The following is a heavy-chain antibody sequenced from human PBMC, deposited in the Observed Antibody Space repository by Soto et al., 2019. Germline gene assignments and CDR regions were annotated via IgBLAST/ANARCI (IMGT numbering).Heavy chain of an antibody. CDR3: ARAPHSSGWYRNYYYYGMDV. V-gene: IGHV3-7*01. J-gene: IGHJ6*02. Sequence: GGSLRLSCTSSGFTFSSYWMSWVRQAPGKGLQWVANIKQEGSEKYYVDSVKGRFTISRDNAKNSLYLQMNSLRAEDTAVYYCARAPHSSGWYRNYYYYGMDVWGQGTTVTVSS. D-gene: IGHD6-19*01. CDR2: IKQEGSEK. CDR1: GFTFSSYW.